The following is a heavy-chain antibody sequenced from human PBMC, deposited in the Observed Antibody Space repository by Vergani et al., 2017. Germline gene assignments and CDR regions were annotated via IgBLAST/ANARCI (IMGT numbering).Heavy chain of an antibody. V-gene: IGHV4-59*02. Sequence: QAQLQESGPGLVKPSETLSLTCHVFGVSVTDYNCNWIRQAPGKGLEWIGSLSTTGGATHASHNLSLKSRVSISVDMSKSQFSLRLISVTAADSAIYYCAGDTHSWQRADRWGQGLLVSVSS. CDR1: GVSVTDYN. J-gene: IGHJ5*02. CDR3: AGDTHSWQRADR. CDR2: LSTTGGA. D-gene: IGHD6-13*01.